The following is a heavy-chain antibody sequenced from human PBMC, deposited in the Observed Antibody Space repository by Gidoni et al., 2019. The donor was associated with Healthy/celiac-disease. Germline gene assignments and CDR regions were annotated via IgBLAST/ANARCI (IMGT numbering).Heavy chain of an antibody. CDR1: GFTFSSYE. CDR3: ARGGRHAYDY. D-gene: IGHD1-26*01. J-gene: IGHJ4*02. Sequence: EVQLVESGGGLVQPGGSLRLSFAASGFTFSSYERNWVRQAPGKGLEWVSYISSSGSTIYYADSVKGRCTISRDNAKNSLYLQMNSLRAEDTAVYYCARGGRHAYDYWGQGTLVTVSS. CDR2: ISSSGSTI. V-gene: IGHV3-48*03.